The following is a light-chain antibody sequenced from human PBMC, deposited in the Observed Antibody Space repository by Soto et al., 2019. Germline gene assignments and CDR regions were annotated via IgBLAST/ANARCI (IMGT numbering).Light chain of an antibody. CDR1: QSISSY. V-gene: IGKV1-39*01. CDR3: QQSYSTPQT. CDR2: AAS. J-gene: IGKJ1*01. Sequence: DIQMTQSPSSLSASVGDRVTITCRASQSISSYLNWYQQRPGKAPDLLIYAASSAQSGVPSRFSGSGSGTDFTLTISSLQPEDFATYYCQQSYSTPQTFGQGTKVEIK.